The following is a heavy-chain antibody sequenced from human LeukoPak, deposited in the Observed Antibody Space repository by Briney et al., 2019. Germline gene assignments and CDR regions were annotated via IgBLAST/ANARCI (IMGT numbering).Heavy chain of an antibody. V-gene: IGHV4-34*01. CDR3: ARASYGSGSWYYYYGMDV. D-gene: IGHD3-10*01. J-gene: IGHJ6*02. CDR2: INHSGST. CDR1: GGSFSGYY. Sequence: SETLSLTCAVYGGSFSGYYWSWIRQPPGEGLEWIGEINHSGSTNYNPSLKSRVTISVDTSKNQFSLKLSSVTAADTAVYYCARASYGSGSWYYYYGMDVWGQGTTVTVSS.